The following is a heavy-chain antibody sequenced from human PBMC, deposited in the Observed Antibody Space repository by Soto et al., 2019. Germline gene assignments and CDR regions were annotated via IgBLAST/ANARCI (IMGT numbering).Heavy chain of an antibody. CDR3: ARGYWGGGSCYSPFD. D-gene: IGHD2-15*01. J-gene: IGHJ4*02. V-gene: IGHV3-23*01. Sequence: EVQLLESGGGLVQPGGSLRLSCAASGFTFSSYAMSWVRQAPGKGLEWVSGITGSGGSTYYADSVKGRFTISRDKSKNTRDLQMNSLRAEDTAVYYCARGYWGGGSCYSPFDWGQGTLVTVSS. CDR1: GFTFSSYA. CDR2: ITGSGGST.